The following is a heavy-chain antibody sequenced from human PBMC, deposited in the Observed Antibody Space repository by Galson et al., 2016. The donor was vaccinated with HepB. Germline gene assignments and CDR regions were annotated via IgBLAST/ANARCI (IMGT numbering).Heavy chain of an antibody. J-gene: IGHJ4*02. V-gene: IGHV3-23*01. CDR3: AKDWGVATTTHFDY. CDR1: GFIFSSYA. Sequence: SLRLSCAASGFIFSSYAMSWVHQAPGKGLEWVSGLSGSDGSTYYADSVKGRFTTSRDNSKNTLYLQMNSLRAEDTAVYYCAKDWGVATTTHFDYWGQGILVIVSS. CDR2: LSGSDGST. D-gene: IGHD5-12*01.